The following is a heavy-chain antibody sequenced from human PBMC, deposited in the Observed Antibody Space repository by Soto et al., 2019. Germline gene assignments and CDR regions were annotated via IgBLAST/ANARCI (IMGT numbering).Heavy chain of an antibody. CDR2: IYYNGNT. V-gene: IGHV4-59*11. D-gene: IGHD7-27*01. J-gene: IGHJ4*02. Sequence: PSETLSRTCSVSGGSISKHYWSWIRQPPGKGLEWIGYIYYNGNTNYNPSLKSRVTMSVDTSRNQISLKLTTETAADTAVYYCTRANWYSEYWGQGTLVTVSS. CDR1: GGSISKHY. CDR3: TRANWYSEY.